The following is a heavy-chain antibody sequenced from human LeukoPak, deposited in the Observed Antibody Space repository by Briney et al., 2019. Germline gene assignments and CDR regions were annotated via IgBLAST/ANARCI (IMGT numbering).Heavy chain of an antibody. J-gene: IGHJ6*02. V-gene: IGHV4-39*07. CDR3: ARDFTPYYVALYGMDV. CDR1: GGSISSSSYY. Sequence: SETLSLTCTVSGGSISSSSYYWGWIRQPPGKGLEWIGSIYYSGSTYYNPSLKSRVTISVDTSKNQFSLKLSSVTAADTAVYYCARDFTPYYVALYGMDVWGQGTTVTVSS. D-gene: IGHD2/OR15-2a*01. CDR2: IYYSGST.